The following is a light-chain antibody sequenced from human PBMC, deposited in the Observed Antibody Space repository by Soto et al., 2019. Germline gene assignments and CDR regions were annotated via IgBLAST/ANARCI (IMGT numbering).Light chain of an antibody. CDR3: QQYYSYPRT. J-gene: IGKJ3*01. Sequence: AIRVPQSPSSFSASTGDRVTITCRAKQGISSYLAWYQQKPGKAPKLLIYAASTLQSGVPSRFNGSGSGTDFTLTISCLQSEDFATYYCQQYYSYPRTFGPGTKVDI. CDR2: AAS. V-gene: IGKV1-8*01. CDR1: QGISSY.